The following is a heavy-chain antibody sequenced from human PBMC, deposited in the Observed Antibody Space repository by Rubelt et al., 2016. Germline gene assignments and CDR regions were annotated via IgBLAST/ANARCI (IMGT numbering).Heavy chain of an antibody. CDR2: IYHSGST. D-gene: IGHD3-3*01. V-gene: IGHV4-39*07. J-gene: IGHJ4*02. CDR3: AREIGWNYDSFGDEHYIDH. CDR1: GGSISSGSYY. Sequence: QLQLQESGPGLVKPSETLSLTCTVSGGSISSGSYYWGWIRQPPGKGLEWIGEIYHSGSTNYNQSLRSRVTISVDKSKNQFSLELSSVQAADTAVYYCAREIGWNYDSFGDEHYIDHWGQGTLVTVSS.